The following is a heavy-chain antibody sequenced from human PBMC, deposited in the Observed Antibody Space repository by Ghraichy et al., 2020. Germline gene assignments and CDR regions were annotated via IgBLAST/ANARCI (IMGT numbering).Heavy chain of an antibody. CDR3: ARGGYGGNFRWFDP. J-gene: IGHJ5*02. CDR1: GFTFSSYD. CDR2: IGTAGDT. D-gene: IGHD4-23*01. Sequence: GGSLRLSCAASGFTFSSYDMHWVRQATGKGLEWVSAIGTAGDTYYPGSVKGRFTISRENAKNSLYLQMNSLRAGDTAVYYCARGGYGGNFRWFDPWGQGTLVTVSS. V-gene: IGHV3-13*01.